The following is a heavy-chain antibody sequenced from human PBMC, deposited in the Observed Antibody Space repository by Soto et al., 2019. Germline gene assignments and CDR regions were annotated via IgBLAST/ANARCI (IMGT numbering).Heavy chain of an antibody. V-gene: IGHV4-59*01. CDR2: IYYSGST. Sequence: PGKGLEWIGYIYYSGSTNYNPSLKSRVTISVDTSKNQFALKLSSVTAADTAVYYCARDLYGDYVLAYRGHGTPVTVSS. CDR3: ARDLYGDYVLAY. J-gene: IGHJ4*01. D-gene: IGHD4-17*01.